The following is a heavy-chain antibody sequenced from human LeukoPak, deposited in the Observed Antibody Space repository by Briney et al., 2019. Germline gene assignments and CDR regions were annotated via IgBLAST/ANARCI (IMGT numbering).Heavy chain of an antibody. V-gene: IGHV1-18*01. CDR1: GYTFTSYG. J-gene: IGHJ4*02. D-gene: IGHD5-24*01. Sequence: GAPVKVSCKASGYTFTSYGISWVRQAPGQGLEWMGWISAYNGNTNYAQKLQGRVTMTTDTSTSTAYMELRSLRSDDTAVYYCARAHVEMATITGGDYWGQGTLVTVSS. CDR3: ARAHVEMATITGGDY. CDR2: ISAYNGNT.